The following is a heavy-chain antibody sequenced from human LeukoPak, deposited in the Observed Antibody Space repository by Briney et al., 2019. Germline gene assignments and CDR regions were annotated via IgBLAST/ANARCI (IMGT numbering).Heavy chain of an antibody. V-gene: IGHV1-8*01. J-gene: IGHJ4*02. D-gene: IGHD1-26*01. Sequence: EASVKVSCKASGYTFTSYDINWVRQATGQGLEWMGWMNPNSGNTGYAQKFQGRVTMTRNTSISTAYMELSSLRSEDTAVYYCAREQSSVVGATRGGDYWGQGTLVTVPS. CDR3: AREQSSVVGATRGGDY. CDR1: GYTFTSYD. CDR2: MNPNSGNT.